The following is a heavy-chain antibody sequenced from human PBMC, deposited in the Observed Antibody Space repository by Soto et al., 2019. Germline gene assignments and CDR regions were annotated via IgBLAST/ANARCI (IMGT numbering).Heavy chain of an antibody. D-gene: IGHD6-6*01. CDR1: GGTFSSYA. V-gene: IGHV1-69*01. Sequence: QVQLVQSGGEVKKPGSSVKVSCKASGGTFSSYAISWVRQAPGQGLEWMGGIIPIFGTANYAQKFQGRVTITADESTSTAYMEQSSLRSEDTAVYYCAIHIAALSSGTFDYWGQGTLVTVSS. CDR3: AIHIAALSSGTFDY. J-gene: IGHJ4*02. CDR2: IIPIFGTA.